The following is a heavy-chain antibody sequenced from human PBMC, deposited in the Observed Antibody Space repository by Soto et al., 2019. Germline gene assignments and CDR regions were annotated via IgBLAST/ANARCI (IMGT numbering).Heavy chain of an antibody. Sequence: QVQLVQSGAEVKKPGSSVKVSCKASGGTFSSYAISWVRQAPGQGLEWMGGIIPIFGTADYAQKFQGRVTITADESTSTGYRELSSLRSEDTAVYYCASPPTTGTYYYYGMDVWGQGTTVTVSS. CDR1: GGTFSSYA. J-gene: IGHJ6*02. CDR2: IIPIFGTA. D-gene: IGHD4-17*01. V-gene: IGHV1-69*12. CDR3: ASPPTTGTYYYYGMDV.